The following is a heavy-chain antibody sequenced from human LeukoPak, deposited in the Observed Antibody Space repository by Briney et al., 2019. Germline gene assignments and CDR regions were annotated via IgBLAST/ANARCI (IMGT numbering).Heavy chain of an antibody. CDR3: ARAYYGSGSPQFDP. CDR1: GYTFTSYG. V-gene: IGHV1-18*01. CDR2: ISAYNGNT. D-gene: IGHD3-10*01. Sequence: ASVKVSCKASGYTFTSYGISWVRQAPGQGLEWMGWISAYNGNTNYAQKLQGRVTMTTDTSTSTAYMELRSLRSDDTAVYYCARAYYGSGSPQFDPWGQGTLVTVSS. J-gene: IGHJ5*02.